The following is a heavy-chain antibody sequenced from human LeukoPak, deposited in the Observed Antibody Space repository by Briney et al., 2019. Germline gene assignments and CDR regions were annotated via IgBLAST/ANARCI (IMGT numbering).Heavy chain of an antibody. D-gene: IGHD5-24*01. CDR3: ARDRGHGYKPPFDS. V-gene: IGHV3-7*01. Sequence: PGGSLRLSCVVSGFTLSDYWMSWVRQAPGKGPEWVANINRDGSPQYYVDSVKGRFTISRDNAKNSLFLQMNGLRAEDTAIYYCARDRGHGYKPPFDSWGQGTLVTISS. CDR1: GFTLSDYW. CDR2: INRDGSPQ. J-gene: IGHJ4*02.